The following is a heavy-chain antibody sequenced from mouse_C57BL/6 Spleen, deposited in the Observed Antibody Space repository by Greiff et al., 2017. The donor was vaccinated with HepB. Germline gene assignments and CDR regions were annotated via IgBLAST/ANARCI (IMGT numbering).Heavy chain of an antibody. V-gene: IGHV1-18*01. J-gene: IGHJ3*01. CDR3: ARGIGVGGAWFAY. CDR1: GYTFTDYN. CDR2: IYPNNGGT. Sequence: VQLQQSGPELVKPGASVKISCKASGYTFTDYNMDWVKQSHGQSLEWIGDIYPNNGGTIYNQKFKGKATLTVDKSSSTAYMELRSLTSEDSAFYYCARGIGVGGAWFAYWGQGTLVTVSA. D-gene: IGHD1-1*01.